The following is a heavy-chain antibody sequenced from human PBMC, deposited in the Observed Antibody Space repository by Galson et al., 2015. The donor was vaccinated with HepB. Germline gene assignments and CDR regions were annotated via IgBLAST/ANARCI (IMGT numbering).Heavy chain of an antibody. J-gene: IGHJ5*02. CDR2: INPNSGGT. Sequence: SVKVSCKASGYTFTGYYMHWVRQAPGQGLEWMGWINPNSGGTNYAQKFQGRVTMTRDTSISTAYMELSRLRSDDTAVYYCARIKGGGSCYSPWGQGTLVTVSS. CDR3: ARIKGGGSCYSP. CDR1: GYTFTGYY. V-gene: IGHV1-2*02. D-gene: IGHD2-15*01.